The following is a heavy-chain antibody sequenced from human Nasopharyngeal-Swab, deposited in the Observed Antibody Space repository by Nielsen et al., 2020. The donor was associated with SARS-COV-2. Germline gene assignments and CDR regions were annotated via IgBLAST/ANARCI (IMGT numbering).Heavy chain of an antibody. Sequence: GESLKISCAASGFTLSSYWMHWVRQAPGKGLVWVSRINSKGSSTSYADSVKGRFTISRDNAKNTLYLQMNSLRAEDTAVYYCVRSPSSISPGWFDPWGQGTLVTVSS. CDR1: GFTLSSYW. D-gene: IGHD1-14*01. V-gene: IGHV3-74*01. J-gene: IGHJ5*02. CDR3: VRSPSSISPGWFDP. CDR2: INSKGSST.